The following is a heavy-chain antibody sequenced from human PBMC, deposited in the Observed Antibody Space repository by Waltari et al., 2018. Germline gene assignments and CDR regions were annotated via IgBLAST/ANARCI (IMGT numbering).Heavy chain of an antibody. Sequence: QITLKESGPTLMKPTQTLTLTCAFSGFPLTTGSVAVGWLRQPPGKAPEWLALIYGNDDKKYSPSLRSRLTITKDSSENQVVLTMTNVDPVDTATYYCAHRYFSNFDYWGQGTLVTVSS. CDR2: IYGNDDK. D-gene: IGHD3-9*01. V-gene: IGHV2-5*01. J-gene: IGHJ4*02. CDR3: AHRYFSNFDY. CDR1: GFPLTTGSVA.